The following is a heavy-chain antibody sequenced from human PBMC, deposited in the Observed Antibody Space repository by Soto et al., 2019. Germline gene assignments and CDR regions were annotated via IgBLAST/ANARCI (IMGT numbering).Heavy chain of an antibody. D-gene: IGHD4-17*01. CDR2: ISSRGDRP. J-gene: IGHJ3*01. CDR3: AKGGRDYGAYASPDAFDL. V-gene: IGHV3-23*01. CDR1: GFTFSTFA. Sequence: EVQLLESGGGLVQPGGSLRLSCAASGFTFSTFAMTWVRRAPGKGLEWVSVISSRGDRPFYADSVKCRFTISRDNSKNTVDLQMNSLRVDDTATYFCAKGGRDYGAYASPDAFDLWGQGTMVTVSS.